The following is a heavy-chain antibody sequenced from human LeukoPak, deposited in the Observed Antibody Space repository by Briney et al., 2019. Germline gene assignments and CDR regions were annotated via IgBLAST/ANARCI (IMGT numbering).Heavy chain of an antibody. CDR3: ARVGSLSSSWAFFDY. V-gene: IGHV4-38-2*02. CDR1: GYSISSGYY. J-gene: IGHJ4*02. CDR2: IYHSGST. D-gene: IGHD6-13*01. Sequence: PSETLSLTCTVSGYSISSGYYWGWIRQPPGKGREWIGSIYHSGSTYYNPSLKSRVTISVDTSKNQFSLKLSSVTAADTAVYYCARVGSLSSSWAFFDYWGQGTLVTVSS.